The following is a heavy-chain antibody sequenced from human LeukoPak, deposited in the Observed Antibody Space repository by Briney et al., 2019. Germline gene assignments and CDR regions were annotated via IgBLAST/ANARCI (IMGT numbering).Heavy chain of an antibody. D-gene: IGHD6-13*01. CDR3: AKTRPLDSSSWSHGDY. CDR1: GFTFGGYA. J-gene: IGHJ4*02. Sequence: GKSLRLSCAASGFTFGGYAMHWVRQTPGKGLEWVAVILNDGSNKYYADSVKGRFTISRDNSKTTLYLQMNSLRAEDTAVYYCAKTRPLDSSSWSHGDYWGQGTLVTVSS. V-gene: IGHV3-30*04. CDR2: ILNDGSNK.